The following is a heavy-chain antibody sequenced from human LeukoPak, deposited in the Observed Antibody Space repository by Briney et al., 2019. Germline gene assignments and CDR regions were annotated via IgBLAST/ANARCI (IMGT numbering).Heavy chain of an antibody. J-gene: IGHJ3*02. D-gene: IGHD3-16*01. V-gene: IGHV4-34*01. Sequence: SETLSLTCAVYGGSFSGYYWSWIRQPPGKGLEWIGEINHSGSTNYNPSLKSRVTISVDTSKNQFSLKLSSVTAVDTAVYYCACLGDHDAFDIWGQGTMVTVSS. CDR3: ACLGDHDAFDI. CDR2: INHSGST. CDR1: GGSFSGYY.